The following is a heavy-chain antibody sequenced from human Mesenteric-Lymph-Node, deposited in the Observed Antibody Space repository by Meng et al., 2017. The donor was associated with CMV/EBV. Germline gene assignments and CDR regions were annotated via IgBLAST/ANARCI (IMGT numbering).Heavy chain of an antibody. J-gene: IGHJ4*02. CDR1: RCSISSSNYF. V-gene: IGHV4-39*07. D-gene: IGHD3-10*01. CDR3: ASISGGHYFDY. Sequence: GSLRLSCTVARCSISSSNYFWGWIRQPPGKGLEWIGSLYYSGSTYYSPALQSRVTISVDLSNNQFSLKLSSVTAADAAVYYCASISGGHYFDYWGQGTLVTVSS. CDR2: LYYSGST.